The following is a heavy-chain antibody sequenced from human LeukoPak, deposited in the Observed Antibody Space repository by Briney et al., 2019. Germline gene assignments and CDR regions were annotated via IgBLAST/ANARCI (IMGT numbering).Heavy chain of an antibody. D-gene: IGHD3-3*01. CDR3: AKDYDFWSGRLHYFDY. Sequence: GGSLRLSCAASGFTFSSYAMSWVRQAPGKGLEWVSAISGSGGSTYYADSVKARFTISRDNSKNTLYLQMNSLRAEDTAVYYCAKDYDFWSGRLHYFDYWGQGTLVTVSS. V-gene: IGHV3-23*01. J-gene: IGHJ4*02. CDR1: GFTFSSYA. CDR2: ISGSGGST.